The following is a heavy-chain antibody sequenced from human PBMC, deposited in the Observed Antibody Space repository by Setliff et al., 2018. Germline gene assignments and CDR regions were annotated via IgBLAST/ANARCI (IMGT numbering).Heavy chain of an antibody. V-gene: IGHV1-69*13. J-gene: IGHJ5*02. Sequence: SVKVSCKASGGTFSTYPINWVRQAPGQGLEWMGGIIPIYGTANYAQKFQDRVTITADESTNTAYMELSSLRSDDSAMYYCARATGAPNWFDPWGQGTQVTVSS. CDR2: IIPIYGTA. D-gene: IGHD7-27*01. CDR1: GGTFSTYP. CDR3: ARATGAPNWFDP.